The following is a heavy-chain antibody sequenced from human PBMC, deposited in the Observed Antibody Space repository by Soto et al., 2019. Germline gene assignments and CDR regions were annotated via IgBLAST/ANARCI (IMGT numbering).Heavy chain of an antibody. CDR1: GFTVSSNY. J-gene: IGHJ6*02. CDR3: ARDMVRGVNYYGMDV. CDR2: IYSGGST. D-gene: IGHD3-10*01. V-gene: IGHV3-53*04. Sequence: PGGSLRLSCAASGFTVSSNYMSWVRQAPGKGLEWVSVIYSGGSTYYADSVKGRFTISRHNSKNTLYLQMNSLRAEDTAVYYCARDMVRGVNYYGMDVWGQGTTVTVSS.